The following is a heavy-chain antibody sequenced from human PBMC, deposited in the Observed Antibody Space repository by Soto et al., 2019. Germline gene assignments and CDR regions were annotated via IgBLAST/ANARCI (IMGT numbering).Heavy chain of an antibody. CDR2: IYYSGST. Sequence: SETLSLTCTVSGGSISSGDYYWSWIRQPPGKGLEWIGNIYYSGSTYYNPSLKSRVMISLDTSKNLFSLKLSSVTAADTAVYFCARDRYYGSGTYYNFYYGMDVWGQGTTVTVSS. J-gene: IGHJ6*02. V-gene: IGHV4-30-4*01. CDR1: GGSISSGDYY. CDR3: ARDRYYGSGTYYNFYYGMDV. D-gene: IGHD3-10*01.